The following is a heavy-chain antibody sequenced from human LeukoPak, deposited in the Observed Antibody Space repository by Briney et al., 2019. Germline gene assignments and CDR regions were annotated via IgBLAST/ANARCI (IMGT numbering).Heavy chain of an antibody. J-gene: IGHJ4*02. CDR3: ARGHSNYGFDY. CDR1: GGSISSYY. V-gene: IGHV4-59*01. CDR2: IYYSGST. D-gene: IGHD4-11*01. Sequence: PSETLSLTCTVSGGSISSYYWSWIRQPPGKGLEWIGYIYYSGSTNYNPSLKSRVTISVDTSKNQFSLKLSSVTAADTAVYYCARGHSNYGFDYWGQGTLVTVSS.